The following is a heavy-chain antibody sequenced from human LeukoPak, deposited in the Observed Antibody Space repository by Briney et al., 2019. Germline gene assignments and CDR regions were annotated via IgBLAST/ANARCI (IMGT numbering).Heavy chain of an antibody. CDR2: IWSDGSNK. CDR1: GFTFSSYG. Sequence: GGSLRLSCAASGFTFSSYGMYWVRQAPSKGLEWVAVIWSDGSNKDYADSVKGRFTISRDNSKNTLYLQMNSLRAEDTAVYYCARGHSYYDSGSSPHYWGQGTLLTVSS. D-gene: IGHD3-10*01. CDR3: ARGHSYYDSGSSPHY. V-gene: IGHV3-33*01. J-gene: IGHJ4*02.